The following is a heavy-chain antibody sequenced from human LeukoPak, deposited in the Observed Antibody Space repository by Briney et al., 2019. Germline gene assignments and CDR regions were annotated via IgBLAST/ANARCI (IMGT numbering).Heavy chain of an antibody. CDR3: AKDASPDNWNYRNWFDP. D-gene: IGHD1-7*01. CDR2: INGSGGST. CDR1: GFTFSSYA. J-gene: IGHJ5*02. Sequence: GGSLRLSCAASGFTFSSYAMSWVRQAPGKGLEWVSAINGSGGSTYYAYPVKGRITISRDNSKNTLYLQRNSLRAEETAVYYCAKDASPDNWNYRNWFDPWGQGTLVTVSS. V-gene: IGHV3-23*01.